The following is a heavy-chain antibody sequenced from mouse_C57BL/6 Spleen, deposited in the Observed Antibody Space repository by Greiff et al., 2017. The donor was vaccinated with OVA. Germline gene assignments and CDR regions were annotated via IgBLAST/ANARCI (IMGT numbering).Heavy chain of an antibody. J-gene: IGHJ2*01. V-gene: IGHV5-16*01. Sequence: DVKLVESEGGLVQPGSSMKLSCTASGFTFSDYYMAWVRQVPEKGLEWVANINYDGSSTYYLDSLKSRFIISRDNAKNILYLQMSSLKSEDTATYYCAREDGLYYFDYWGQGTTLTVSS. D-gene: IGHD6-1*01. CDR1: GFTFSDYY. CDR3: AREDGLYYFDY. CDR2: INYDGSST.